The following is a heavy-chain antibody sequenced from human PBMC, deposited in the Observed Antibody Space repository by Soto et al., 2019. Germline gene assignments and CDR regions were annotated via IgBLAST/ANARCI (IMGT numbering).Heavy chain of an antibody. J-gene: IGHJ4*02. CDR3: ARLPEADIYRDY. V-gene: IGHV1-69*12. CDR1: GGTFSSYA. Sequence: QVQLVQSGAEVKKPGSSVKVSCKASGGTFSSYAISWVRQAPGQGLEWMGGIIPIFGTANYAQKFQGRVKSTADERTSTAYMELSRLRSEDTAVYYCARLPEADIYRDYWGQRPRVTVSS. CDR2: IIPIFGTA. D-gene: IGHD2-21*01.